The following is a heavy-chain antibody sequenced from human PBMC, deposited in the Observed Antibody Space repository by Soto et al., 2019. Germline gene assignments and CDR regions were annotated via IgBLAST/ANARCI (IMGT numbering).Heavy chain of an antibody. CDR3: ARDHIVGAPKGVYYYGMDV. V-gene: IGHV1-18*01. D-gene: IGHD1-26*01. CDR2: ISAYNGNT. Sequence: ASVKVSCKASGYTFTSYGISWVRQAPGQGLEWMGWISAYNGNTNYAQKLQGRVTMTTDTSTSTAYMELRSLRSDDTAVYYCARDHIVGAPKGVYYYGMDVWGQGTTVTVSS. J-gene: IGHJ6*02. CDR1: GYTFTSYG.